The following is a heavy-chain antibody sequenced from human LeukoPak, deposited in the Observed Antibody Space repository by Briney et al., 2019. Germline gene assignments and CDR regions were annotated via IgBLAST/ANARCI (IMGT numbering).Heavy chain of an antibody. CDR1: GGSFSGYY. Sequence: SETLSFTCAVYGGSFSGYYWSWIRQPPGKGLEWIGEINHSGSTNYNPSLKSRVTISVDTSKNQFSLKLSSVTAADTAVYYCAREGNSSPLTAATLDFDYWGQGTLVTVSS. CDR3: AREGNSSPLTAATLDFDY. CDR2: INHSGST. D-gene: IGHD2-15*01. V-gene: IGHV4-34*01. J-gene: IGHJ4*02.